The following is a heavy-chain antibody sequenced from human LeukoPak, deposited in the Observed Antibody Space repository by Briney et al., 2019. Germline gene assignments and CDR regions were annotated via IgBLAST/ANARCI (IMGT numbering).Heavy chain of an antibody. CDR2: IYPSDSKT. J-gene: IGHJ5*02. CDR3: ARGNSANWLDP. Sequence: GESLKISCKGSGYSFTNFWIVWVRQMPGKGLEWMGIIYPSDSKTRYSPSFQGQVTSSVDKSISTAYLQWSSLKASDTAMYYCARGNSANWLDPWGQGTLVTVSS. D-gene: IGHD2/OR15-2a*01. CDR1: GYSFTNFW. V-gene: IGHV5-51*01.